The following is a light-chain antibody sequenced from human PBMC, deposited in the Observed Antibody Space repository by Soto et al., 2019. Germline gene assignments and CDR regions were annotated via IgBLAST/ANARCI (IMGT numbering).Light chain of an antibody. CDR1: QTISSW. V-gene: IGKV1-5*01. J-gene: IGKJ1*01. CDR2: DAS. Sequence: DIQMTQSPSTLSGSVGDRVTITCRASQTISSWLAWYQQKPGKAPKLLIYDASNLPSGVPSRFSGSGSGTEFTLTIFSLQPDDFATYYCQQYQIDWTFGQGTKVDIK. CDR3: QQYQIDWT.